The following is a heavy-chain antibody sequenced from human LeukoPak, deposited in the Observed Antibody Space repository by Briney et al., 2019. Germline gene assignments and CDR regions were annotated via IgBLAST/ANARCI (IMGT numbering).Heavy chain of an antibody. D-gene: IGHD6-6*01. CDR2: IYHSGST. V-gene: IGHV4-30-2*01. Sequence: SETLSLTCTVSGGSISSGRYYWTWIRQPPGEGLEWIGYIYHSGSTYYNPSLKSRVTISVDKSKSQFSLKLTSVIAADTAVYYCATYSSSSKHYFDHWGQGTLVTVSS. J-gene: IGHJ4*02. CDR1: GGSISSGRYY. CDR3: ATYSSSSKHYFDH.